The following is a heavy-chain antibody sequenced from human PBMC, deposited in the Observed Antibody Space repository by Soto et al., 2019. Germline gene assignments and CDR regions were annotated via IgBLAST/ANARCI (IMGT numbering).Heavy chain of an antibody. J-gene: IGHJ4*02. CDR1: GYTFTSYY. CDR3: ARGDFWSGYYTGTAHRNTKAFDY. D-gene: IGHD3-3*01. Sequence: ASVKVSCKASGYTFTSYYMHWVRQAPGQGLEWMGIINPSGGSTSYAQKFQGRVTMTRDTSTSTVYMELSSLRSEDTAVYYCARGDFWSGYYTGTAHRNTKAFDYWGQGTLVTVSS. V-gene: IGHV1-46*01. CDR2: INPSGGST.